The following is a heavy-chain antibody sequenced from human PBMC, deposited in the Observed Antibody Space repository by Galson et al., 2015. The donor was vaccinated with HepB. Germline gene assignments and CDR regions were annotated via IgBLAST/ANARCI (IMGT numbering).Heavy chain of an antibody. CDR1: GGSISRYY. V-gene: IGHV4-59*08. D-gene: IGHD2-21*02. CDR3: ARQPPRGDWGYFDS. J-gene: IGHJ4*02. Sequence: ETLSLTCTVSGGSISRYYWSWIRQPPGKGLEWLGFVYYSGRTKYSPSLKSRITISVNTSQNQFSLWLTSVTAADTAVYYCARQPPRGDWGYFDSWGQGTLVTVSS. CDR2: VYYSGRT.